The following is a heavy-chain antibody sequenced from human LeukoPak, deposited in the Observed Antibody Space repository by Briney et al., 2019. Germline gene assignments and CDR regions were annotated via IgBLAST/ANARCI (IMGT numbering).Heavy chain of an antibody. CDR1: GFTFSSYS. J-gene: IGHJ4*02. D-gene: IGHD3-22*01. CDR3: AVHYYDSSGYNSYYFDY. V-gene: IGHV3-21*01. CDR2: ISSSSSYI. Sequence: GGSLRLSCAASGFTFSSYSMNWVRQAPGKGLEWVSSISSSSSYIYYADSVKGRFTISRDNAKNSLYLQMNSLRAEDTAVYYCAVHYYDSSGYNSYYFDYWGQGTLVTVSS.